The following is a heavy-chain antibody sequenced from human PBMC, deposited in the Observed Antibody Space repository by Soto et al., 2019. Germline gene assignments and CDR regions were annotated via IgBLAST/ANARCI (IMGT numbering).Heavy chain of an antibody. J-gene: IGHJ4*02. CDR3: ARRTRADTAGFDD. Sequence: PSETLSLTCTVSGDSISSYYWSWIRQPPGEGLEWIGYVYDSRSGTDNPSLKRRVTLSADTSKNQFSLKLTSVTAADTAVYYCARRTRADTAGFDDWGRGTLVTVSS. V-gene: IGHV4-59*08. CDR2: VYDSRSG. CDR1: GDSISSYY. D-gene: IGHD2-2*01.